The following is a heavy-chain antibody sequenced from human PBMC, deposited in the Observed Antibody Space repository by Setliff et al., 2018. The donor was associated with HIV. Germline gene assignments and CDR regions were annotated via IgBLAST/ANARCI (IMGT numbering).Heavy chain of an antibody. CDR3: ARVGEMATIGYFYYYMDV. V-gene: IGHV1-3*03. Sequence: ASVKVSCKASGYTFTSYAMHWVRQAPGQRLEWGGWINTGNGDTKYSQDFQGRVTISRDTSASTAHMELSSLRSEDMAVYYCARVGEMATIGYFYYYMDVWGEGTTFTVSS. J-gene: IGHJ6*03. CDR1: GYTFTSYA. CDR2: INTGNGDT. D-gene: IGHD5-12*01.